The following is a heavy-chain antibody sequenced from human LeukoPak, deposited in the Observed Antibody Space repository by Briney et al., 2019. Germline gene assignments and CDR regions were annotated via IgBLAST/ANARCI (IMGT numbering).Heavy chain of an antibody. D-gene: IGHD3-22*01. J-gene: IGHJ4*02. CDR1: GFTFSSYW. Sequence: GGSLRLSCAASGFTFSSYWMSWVRQAPGKGLEWVANIKQDGSEKYYVDSVKGRFTIPRDNAKNSLYLQMNSLRAEDTAVYYCARVITGYYYDSSGYYGDYWGQGTLVTVSS. CDR3: ARVITGYYYDSSGYYGDY. V-gene: IGHV3-7*01. CDR2: IKQDGSEK.